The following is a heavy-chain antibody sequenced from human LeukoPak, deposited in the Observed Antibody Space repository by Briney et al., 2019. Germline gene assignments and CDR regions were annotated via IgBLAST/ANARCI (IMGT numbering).Heavy chain of an antibody. CDR3: ARDPSSGYDRGWFDP. V-gene: IGHV4-59*01. CDR1: GGSISSYY. Sequence: SGTLSLTCTVSGGSISSYYWSWIRQPPGKGLEWIGYIYYSGNTNYNPSLKSRVTISVDTSKNQFSLKLSSVTAADTAVYYCARDPSSGYDRGWFDPWGQGTLVTVSS. J-gene: IGHJ5*02. CDR2: IYYSGNT. D-gene: IGHD5-12*01.